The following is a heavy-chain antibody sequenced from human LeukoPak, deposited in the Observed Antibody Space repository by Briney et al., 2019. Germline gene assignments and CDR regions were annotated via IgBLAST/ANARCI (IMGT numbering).Heavy chain of an antibody. CDR2: INHSGST. CDR1: GGSFSGYY. Sequence: SETLSLTCAVYGGSFSGYYWSWIRQPPGKGLEWIGEINHSGSTNYNPSLKSRVTISVDTSKNQFSLKLSSMTAADTAVYYCARGARNLFGVLTPLDYWGQGTLVTVSS. CDR3: ARGARNLFGVLTPLDY. D-gene: IGHD3-3*01. J-gene: IGHJ4*02. V-gene: IGHV4-34*01.